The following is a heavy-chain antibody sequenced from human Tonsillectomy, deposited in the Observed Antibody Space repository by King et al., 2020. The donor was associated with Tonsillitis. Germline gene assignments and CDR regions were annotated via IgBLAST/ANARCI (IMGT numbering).Heavy chain of an antibody. Sequence: VQLVESGGGLVQPGGCLRLSCAVSGFTFSSYWMHWVRQVPGRGRWWVSRITSDGRGPDYGDSVKGRFTISRDNAKNTVYLKMNSLRAEDTAVYSCVRELTIAGRRDWFDPWGQGTLVTVSS. D-gene: IGHD6-6*01. CDR2: ITSDGRGP. J-gene: IGHJ5*02. CDR1: GFTFSSYW. CDR3: VRELTIAGRRDWFDP. V-gene: IGHV3-74*01.